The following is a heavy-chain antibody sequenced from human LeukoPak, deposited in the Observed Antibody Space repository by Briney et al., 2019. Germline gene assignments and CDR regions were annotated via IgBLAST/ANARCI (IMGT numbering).Heavy chain of an antibody. CDR2: MNPNSGNT. J-gene: IGHJ4*02. CDR1: GYTFTSYD. V-gene: IGHV1-8*01. D-gene: IGHD2-15*01. CDR3: ASSYCSGGSCYDPGLDY. Sequence: ASVKVSCKASGYTFTSYDINWVRQATGQGLEWMGWMNPNSGNTGYAQKFQGRVTMTRNTSISTAYMELSSLRSEDTAVYYCASSYCSGGSCYDPGLDYWAREPWSPSPQ.